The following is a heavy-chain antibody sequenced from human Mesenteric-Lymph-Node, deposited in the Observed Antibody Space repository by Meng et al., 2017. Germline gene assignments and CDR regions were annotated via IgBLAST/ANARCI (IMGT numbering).Heavy chain of an antibody. D-gene: IGHD3-10*01. J-gene: IGHJ6*02. CDR3: ARDGGSGIIHYYYYGMDV. CDR1: GFTFSSYW. V-gene: IGHV3-7*01. Sequence: GGSLRLSCAASGFTFSSYWMSWVRQAPGKGLEWVANIKQDGSEKYYVDSVKGRFTISRDNAKNSLYLQMNSLRAEDTAVYYCARDGGSGIIHYYYYGMDVWGQGTTVTVSS. CDR2: IKQDGSEK.